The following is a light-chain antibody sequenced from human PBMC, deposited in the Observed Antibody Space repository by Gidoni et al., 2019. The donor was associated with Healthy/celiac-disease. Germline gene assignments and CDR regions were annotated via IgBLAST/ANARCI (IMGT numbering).Light chain of an antibody. CDR3: QSADSSGTYVV. Sequence: SYELTQPPSVSVSPGQTARITCSGDALPKKYAYWYQQKPGQAPVLVIYKDNERPSGIPERFSGSSSGTTVTLTISGVQAEDEADYYRQSADSSGTYVVFGGGTKLTVL. CDR1: ALPKKY. V-gene: IGLV3-25*03. CDR2: KDN. J-gene: IGLJ2*01.